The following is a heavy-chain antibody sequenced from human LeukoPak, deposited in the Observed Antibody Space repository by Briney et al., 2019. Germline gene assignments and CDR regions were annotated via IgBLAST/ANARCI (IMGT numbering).Heavy chain of an antibody. Sequence: PSETLSLTCTVSGGSISSGDYYWSWIRQPPGKGLEWIGYIYHSGSTYYNPSLKSRVTISVDRSKNQFSLKLSSVTAADTAVYYCARAISSGWHVSWFDPWGQGTLVTVSS. CDR1: GGSISSGDYY. CDR2: IYHSGST. CDR3: ARAISSGWHVSWFDP. V-gene: IGHV4-30-2*01. D-gene: IGHD6-19*01. J-gene: IGHJ5*02.